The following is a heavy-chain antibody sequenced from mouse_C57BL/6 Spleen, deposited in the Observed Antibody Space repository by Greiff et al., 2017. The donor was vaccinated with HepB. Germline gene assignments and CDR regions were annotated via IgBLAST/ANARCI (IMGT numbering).Heavy chain of an antibody. CDR2: INPNNGGT. CDR1: GYTFTDYY. J-gene: IGHJ4*01. V-gene: IGHV1-26*01. Sequence: EVQLQQSGPELVKPGASVKISCKASGYTFTDYYMNWVKQSHGKSLEWIGDINPNNGGTSYNQKFKGKATLTVDKSSSTAYMELRSLTSEDSAVYYCARGGGYRGYYAMDYWGQGTSVTVSS. CDR3: ARGGGYRGYYAMDY. D-gene: IGHD2-14*01.